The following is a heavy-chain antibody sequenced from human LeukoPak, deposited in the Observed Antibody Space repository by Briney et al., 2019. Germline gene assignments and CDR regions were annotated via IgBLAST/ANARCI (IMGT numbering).Heavy chain of an antibody. V-gene: IGHV1-69*06. CDR3: ARTHSSSWFYYFDY. Sequence: KPGASVKVSCKASGYTFTGYYMHWVRQAPGQGLEWMGGIIPIFGTANYAQKFQGRVTITADKSTSTAYMELSSLRSEDTAVYYCARTHSSSWFYYFDYWGQGTLVTVSS. J-gene: IGHJ4*02. CDR1: GYTFTGYY. D-gene: IGHD6-13*01. CDR2: IIPIFGTA.